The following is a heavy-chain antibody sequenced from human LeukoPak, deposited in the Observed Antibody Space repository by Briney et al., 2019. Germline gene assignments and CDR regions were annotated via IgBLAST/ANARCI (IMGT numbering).Heavy chain of an antibody. V-gene: IGHV3-7*01. J-gene: IGHJ4*02. CDR1: GFTFSDYW. Sequence: GGSLRLSCAASGFTFSDYWMSWVRQAPGKGLEWAANIKQDGSAKYYVDSVKGRFTISRDNAKNALYLQMNSLRDDDTAVYYCAREGGPGYSSGWYSAIYFDYWGQGTLVTVSS. CDR2: IKQDGSAK. D-gene: IGHD6-19*01. CDR3: AREGGPGYSSGWYSAIYFDY.